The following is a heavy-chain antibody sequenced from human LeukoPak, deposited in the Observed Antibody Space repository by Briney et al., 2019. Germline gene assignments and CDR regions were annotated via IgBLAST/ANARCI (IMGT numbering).Heavy chain of an antibody. CDR1: GGSFSGYY. J-gene: IGHJ5*01. CDR3: ARQPKSCTPGVFITGKACWFDS. Sequence: SEALSLTCAVYGGSFSGYYWAWIRQPPGKGLEWIGSIYYSGITYYNPSLKSPVTISVDTANNQFSLRLTSVHAADTAVYYCARQPKSCTPGVFITGKACWFDSWGQGTLVTVSS. D-gene: IGHD3-10*01. V-gene: IGHV4-39*01. CDR2: IYYSGIT.